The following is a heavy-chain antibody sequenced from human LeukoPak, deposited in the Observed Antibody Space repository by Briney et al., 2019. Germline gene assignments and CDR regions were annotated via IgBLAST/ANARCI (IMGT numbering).Heavy chain of an antibody. Sequence: PSQTLSLTCTVSGGSISSGSYYWSWIRQPAGEGLEWIGRIYTSGSTNYNPSLKSRVTISVDTSKNQFSLKLSSVTAADTAVYYCARTYGSGLHFDYWGQGTLVTVSS. J-gene: IGHJ4*02. D-gene: IGHD3-10*01. V-gene: IGHV4-61*02. CDR2: IYTSGST. CDR1: GGSISSGSYY. CDR3: ARTYGSGLHFDY.